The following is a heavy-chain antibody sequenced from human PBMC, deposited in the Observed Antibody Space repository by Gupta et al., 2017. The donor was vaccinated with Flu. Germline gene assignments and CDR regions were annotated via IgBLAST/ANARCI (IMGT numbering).Heavy chain of an antibody. Sequence: EVQLVESGGGLVQLGGSLSLSCAASGFTLSDHDVSWVRQAPGKGLEWISFISSSGVLYYTDSVKGRFTISRDNAKNSVYLQMDSLRAEDTAVYYCARGHWDSWGQGTLVTVSS. CDR1: GFTLSDHD. CDR3: ARGHWDS. CDR2: ISSSGVL. V-gene: IGHV3-48*03. J-gene: IGHJ4*02.